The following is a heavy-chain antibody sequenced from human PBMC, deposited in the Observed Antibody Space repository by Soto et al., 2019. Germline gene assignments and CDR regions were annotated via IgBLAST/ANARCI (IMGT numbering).Heavy chain of an antibody. CDR1: GFTFRSYF. Sequence: EVQLVESGGGSVQPGGSLRLSCAASGFTFRSYFMAWVRQAPGKGLVLVSQVTGDGSTTNYADFVRGRFTISRDNAKNTLYLQMNSLRDEDTAIYYCARENWYSMDVWGQGTTVTVSS. CDR3: ARENWYSMDV. CDR2: VTGDGSTT. J-gene: IGHJ6*02. D-gene: IGHD1-20*01. V-gene: IGHV3-74*01.